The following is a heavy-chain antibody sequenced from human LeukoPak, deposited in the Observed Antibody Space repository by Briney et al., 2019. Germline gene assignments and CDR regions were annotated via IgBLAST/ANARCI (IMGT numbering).Heavy chain of an antibody. CDR1: GGSISSYY. J-gene: IGHJ4*02. V-gene: IGHV4-59*12. CDR3: ARENSGYDKFDY. CDR2: IYHSGST. Sequence: SETLSLTCTVSGGSISSYYWSWIRQPPGKGLEWIGYIYHSGSTYYNPSLKSRVTISVDRSKNQFSLKLSSVTAADTAVYYCARENSGYDKFDYWGQGTLVTVSS. D-gene: IGHD5-12*01.